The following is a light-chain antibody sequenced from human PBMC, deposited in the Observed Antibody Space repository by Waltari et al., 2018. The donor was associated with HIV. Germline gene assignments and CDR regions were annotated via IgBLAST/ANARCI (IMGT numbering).Light chain of an antibody. Sequence: QSALTQPASVSGSPGQSITISCTGTSSDVGNYNLVSWYQQHPGKAPKLIIYEAIKRPSGVSDLISGSKSASTASLTISGLQADDEADYFCSSYGGSSIWLFGGGTKLTVL. V-gene: IGLV2-23*01. CDR3: SSYGGSSIWL. CDR1: SSDVGNYNL. J-gene: IGLJ2*01. CDR2: EAI.